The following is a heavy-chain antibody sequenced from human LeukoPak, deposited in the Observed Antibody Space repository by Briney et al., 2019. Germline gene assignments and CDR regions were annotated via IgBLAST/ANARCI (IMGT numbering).Heavy chain of an antibody. CDR1: GGTFSSYA. J-gene: IGHJ4*02. Sequence: ASVKVSCKASGGTFSSYAISWVRQAPGQGLEWMGGIIPIFGTANYAQKFQGRVTITTDESTSTAYMELSSLRSEDTAVYYCARGGVVPAPFDYWGQGTLVTVSS. V-gene: IGHV1-69*05. CDR3: ARGGVVPAPFDY. D-gene: IGHD2-2*01. CDR2: IIPIFGTA.